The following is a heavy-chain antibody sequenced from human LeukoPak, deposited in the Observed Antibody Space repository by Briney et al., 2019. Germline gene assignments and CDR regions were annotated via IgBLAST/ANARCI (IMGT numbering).Heavy chain of an antibody. J-gene: IGHJ4*02. V-gene: IGHV4-34*01. CDR3: ARGLPSMVRGVITSYFDY. CDR1: GFTFSSYW. CDR2: INHSGST. Sequence: GSLRLSCAASGFTFSSYWMSWIRQPPGKGLEWIGEINHSGSTNYNPSLKSRVTISVDTSKNQFSLKLSSVTAADTAVYYCARGLPSMVRGVITSYFDYWGQGTLVTVSS. D-gene: IGHD3-10*01.